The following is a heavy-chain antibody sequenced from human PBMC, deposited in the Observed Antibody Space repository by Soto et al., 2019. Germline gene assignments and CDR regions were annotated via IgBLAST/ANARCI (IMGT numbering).Heavy chain of an antibody. J-gene: IGHJ4*02. CDR1: GGSFSGYY. Sequence: SETLSLTCAVYGGSFSGYYWSWIRQPPGKGLEWIGEINHSGSTNYNPSLKSRVTISVDTSKNQFSLKLSSVTAADTAVYYCASGRIAAAGTLRDYWGQGTLVTVSP. CDR3: ASGRIAAAGTLRDY. CDR2: INHSGST. V-gene: IGHV4-34*01. D-gene: IGHD6-13*01.